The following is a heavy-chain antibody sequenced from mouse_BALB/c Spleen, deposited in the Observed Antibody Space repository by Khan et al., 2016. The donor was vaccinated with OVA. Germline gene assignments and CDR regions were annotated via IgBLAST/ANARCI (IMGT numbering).Heavy chain of an antibody. CDR3: ARGNWAY. CDR1: GFTFSSFG. V-gene: IGHV5-17*02. D-gene: IGHD4-1*01. Sequence: EVQLVESGGGLVQPGGSRKLSCAASGFTFSSFGMHWVRQASEKGLEWVAYINSGSTTIYYADPVKGRFTISRDNPKNTLFLQMTSLRSEDTGMYYCARGNWAYWGQGTTLTVSS. CDR2: INSGSTTI. J-gene: IGHJ2*01.